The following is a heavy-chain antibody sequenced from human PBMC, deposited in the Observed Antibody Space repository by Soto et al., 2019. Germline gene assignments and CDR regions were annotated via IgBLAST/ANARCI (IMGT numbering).Heavy chain of an antibody. CDR3: ASMHYGSGALSKRGYNWFDP. V-gene: IGHV4-31*03. Sequence: PSETLSLTCTVSGGSISSGGYYWSWIRQHPGKGLEWIGYIYYSGSTYYNPSLKSRVTISVDTSKNQFSLKLSSVTAADTAVYYCASMHYGSGALSKRGYNWFDPWGQGTLVTVSS. J-gene: IGHJ5*02. CDR1: GGSISSGGYY. CDR2: IYYSGST. D-gene: IGHD3-10*01.